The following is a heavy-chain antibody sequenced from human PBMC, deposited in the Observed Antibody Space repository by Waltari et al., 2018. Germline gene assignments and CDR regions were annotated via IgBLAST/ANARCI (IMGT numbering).Heavy chain of an antibody. J-gene: IGHJ6*03. CDR1: GYSISSGYY. V-gene: IGHV4-38-2*02. Sequence: QVQLQESGPGLVKPSETLSLTCTVSGYSISSGYYWGWIRQPPGKGLEWIGSIYHSGSTYYTPSLKSRVTISVDTSKNQFSRKLSSVTAADTAVYYCARGYSGYDFYYYYYMDVWGKGTTVTISS. D-gene: IGHD5-12*01. CDR3: ARGYSGYDFYYYYYMDV. CDR2: IYHSGST.